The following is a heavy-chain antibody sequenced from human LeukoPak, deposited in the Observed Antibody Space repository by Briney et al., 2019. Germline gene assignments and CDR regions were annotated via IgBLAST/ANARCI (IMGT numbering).Heavy chain of an antibody. CDR2: ISGSGGST. CDR3: AEVLASDPSPGGYYDFWSGYYTLIGPFDY. D-gene: IGHD3-3*01. CDR1: GFTFSSYA. Sequence: GGSLRLSCAASGFTFSSYAMSWVRRAPGKGLEWVSAISGSGGSTYYADSVKGRFTISRDNSKNTLYLQMNSLRAEDTAVYYCAEVLASDPSPGGYYDFWSGYYTLIGPFDYWGQGTLVTVSS. J-gene: IGHJ4*02. V-gene: IGHV3-23*01.